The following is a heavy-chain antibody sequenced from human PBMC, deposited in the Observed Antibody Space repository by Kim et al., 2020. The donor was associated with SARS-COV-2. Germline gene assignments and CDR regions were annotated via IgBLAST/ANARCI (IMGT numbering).Heavy chain of an antibody. Sequence: GGSLRLSCAASGFTLSSYDMHWVRQVTGKGLEWVSAIGSAGETYYPGSVKDRLTISRDNAKNSLYLQMNSLRAEDTAVYYCARRRAGSSSYSDPFDIWGQGTKVTVSS. D-gene: IGHD3-10*01. V-gene: IGHV3-13*01. CDR2: IGSAGET. CDR1: GFTLSSYD. J-gene: IGHJ3*02. CDR3: ARRRAGSSSYSDPFDI.